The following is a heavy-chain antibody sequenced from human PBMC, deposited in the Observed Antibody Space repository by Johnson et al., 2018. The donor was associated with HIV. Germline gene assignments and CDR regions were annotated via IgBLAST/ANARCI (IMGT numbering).Heavy chain of an antibody. CDR1: GFTFSNYA. Sequence: QVQLVESGGGVVQPGRSLRLSCAASGFTFSNYAMHWVRQAPGKGLEWAAVISKDGSSEYYAAYVKGGFTISRDNSKNTRYLQMNNLRSEDTAVYYCAKDVHSSGWYAFDIWGQGTMVTVSS. CDR2: ISKDGSSE. V-gene: IGHV3-30*04. CDR3: AKDVHSSGWYAFDI. J-gene: IGHJ3*02. D-gene: IGHD6-19*01.